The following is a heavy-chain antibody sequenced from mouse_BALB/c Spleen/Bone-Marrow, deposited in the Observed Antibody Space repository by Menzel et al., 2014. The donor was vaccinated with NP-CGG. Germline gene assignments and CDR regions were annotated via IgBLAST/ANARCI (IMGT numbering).Heavy chain of an antibody. CDR1: GYTLSSYV. Sequence: VQLQQSGPELVKPGASVKMSCKASGYTLSSYVMHWVKQKPGQGLEWIGYINPYNDGTKYNEKFKGKATLASDKSSSTAYMELSSLTSEDSAVYYCAKGDNYRYDFDYWGQGTTLTVSS. CDR3: AKGDNYRYDFDY. J-gene: IGHJ2*01. D-gene: IGHD2-14*01. V-gene: IGHV1-14*01. CDR2: INPYNDGT.